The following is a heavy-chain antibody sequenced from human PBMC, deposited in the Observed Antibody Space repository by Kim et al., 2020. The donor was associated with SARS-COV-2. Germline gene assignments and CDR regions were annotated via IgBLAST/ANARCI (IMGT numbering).Heavy chain of an antibody. J-gene: IGHJ4*02. Sequence: NYNPSLKSRVTISVDKSKNQFSLKLSSVTAADTAVYYCARGVGSYSEFDYWGQGTLVTVSS. V-gene: IGHV4-4*02. D-gene: IGHD1-26*01. CDR3: ARGVGSYSEFDY.